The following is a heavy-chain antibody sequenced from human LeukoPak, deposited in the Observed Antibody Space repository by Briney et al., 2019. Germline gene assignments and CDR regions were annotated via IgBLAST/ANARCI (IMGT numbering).Heavy chain of an antibody. D-gene: IGHD2-15*01. Sequence: SETLSLTCTVSGGSISSYYWSWIRQPPGKGLEWIGYIYYSGSTNYNPSLKSRVTISVDTSKNQFSLKLSSVTAADTAVYYCARHVSGGSCYSEGCDWFDPWGQGTLVAVSS. J-gene: IGHJ5*02. CDR1: GGSISSYY. CDR2: IYYSGST. CDR3: ARHVSGGSCYSEGCDWFDP. V-gene: IGHV4-59*08.